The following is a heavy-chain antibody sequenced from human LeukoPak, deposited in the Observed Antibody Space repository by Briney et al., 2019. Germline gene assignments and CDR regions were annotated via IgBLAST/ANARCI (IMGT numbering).Heavy chain of an antibody. D-gene: IGHD3-22*01. J-gene: IGHJ4*02. Sequence: SETLSLTCAVDGGSFSNYYWSWIRQPPGKGLEWIGEINRNGSTNYNPSLKSRVTISIDTSKNQFSLRLNSVTAADTAVYYCARVPYDSSGYDYWGQGTLVTVSS. CDR1: GGSFSNYY. CDR2: INRNGST. V-gene: IGHV4-34*01. CDR3: ARVPYDSSGYDY.